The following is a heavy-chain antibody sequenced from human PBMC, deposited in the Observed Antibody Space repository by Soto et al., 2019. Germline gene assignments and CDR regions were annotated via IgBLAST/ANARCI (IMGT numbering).Heavy chain of an antibody. CDR2: IKQDGSEK. D-gene: IGHD3-16*01. Sequence: EVQLVESGGGLVQPGGSLRLSCAASGFTFSDYWMSWVRQAPGKGLEWVANIKQDGSEKYYVDSVKGRFPISRDNAKNSLYLHMNSLRAEDTAVYYCAREGFRAVMSYYGMDVWGQGTTVTVSS. V-gene: IGHV3-7*04. CDR1: GFTFSDYW. CDR3: AREGFRAVMSYYGMDV. J-gene: IGHJ6*02.